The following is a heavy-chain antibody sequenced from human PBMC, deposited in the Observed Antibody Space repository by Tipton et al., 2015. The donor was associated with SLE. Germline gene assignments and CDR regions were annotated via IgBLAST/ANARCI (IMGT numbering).Heavy chain of an antibody. CDR1: GFTFSSYD. CDR3: ARSALQFDAFDI. Sequence: SLRLSCAASGFTFSSYDMHWVRQATGKGLEWVSAIGTAGDTYYPGSVKGRFTISRENAKNSLYLQMNSLRAGDTAVYYCARSALQFDAFDIWGQGTMVPVSS. CDR2: IGTAGDT. V-gene: IGHV3-13*01. J-gene: IGHJ3*02. D-gene: IGHD6-19*01.